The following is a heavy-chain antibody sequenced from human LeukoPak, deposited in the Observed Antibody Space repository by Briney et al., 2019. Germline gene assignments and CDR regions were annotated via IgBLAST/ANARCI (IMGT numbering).Heavy chain of an antibody. CDR3: ARGGLAAAFDI. J-gene: IGHJ3*02. CDR1: GYTFTSYY. V-gene: IGHV1-3*04. CDR2: INTANSDT. D-gene: IGHD6-19*01. Sequence: GASVKVSFKASGYTFTSYYMHWVRQASGQGLEWMGWINTANSDTKYSQKFQGRITFTRDTSANIVYMEVSSLRSEDTAVYYCARGGLAAAFDIWGQGTMVTVSS.